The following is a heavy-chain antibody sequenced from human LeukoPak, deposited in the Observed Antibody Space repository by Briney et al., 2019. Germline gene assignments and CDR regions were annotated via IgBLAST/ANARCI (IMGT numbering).Heavy chain of an antibody. V-gene: IGHV3-23*01. CDR3: ARDFRSGSYSGDYYFDY. Sequence: GGSLRLSCAASGFTFSSCAMSWVRQAPGQGLEWVSAISGSGGGTNYADSVRGRFTISRDNGETSLYLQMSSLRTEDTAVYYCARDFRSGSYSGDYYFDYWGQGTLVTVSS. J-gene: IGHJ4*02. D-gene: IGHD1-26*01. CDR1: GFTFSSCA. CDR2: ISGSGGGT.